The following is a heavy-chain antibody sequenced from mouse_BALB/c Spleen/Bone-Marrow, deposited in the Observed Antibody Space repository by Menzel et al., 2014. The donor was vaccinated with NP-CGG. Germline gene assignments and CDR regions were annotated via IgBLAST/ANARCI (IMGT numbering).Heavy chain of an antibody. V-gene: IGHV3-6*02. CDR2: ITFDGSY. J-gene: IGHJ1*01. CDR3: ARALGSYVWYFDV. CDR1: GFSITSGYY. Sequence: EVQLQQSGPGLMKPSQSLSLTCSVTGFSITSGYYWNWIRQFPGHTLEWMGYITFDGSYDYNPSLKNRISITRDTSINQFFLKLNSVTAEDTASYYCARALGSYVWYFDVWGAGTTVTVSS. D-gene: IGHD1-1*02.